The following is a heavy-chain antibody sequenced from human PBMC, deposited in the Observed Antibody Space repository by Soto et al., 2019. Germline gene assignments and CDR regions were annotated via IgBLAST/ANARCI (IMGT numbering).Heavy chain of an antibody. V-gene: IGHV3-53*01. J-gene: IGHJ3*02. CDR1: GFTFSSYG. CDR3: ATWHLREHAYDI. CDR2: LYDLDGT. Sequence: GGSLRLSCVVSGFTFSSYGMHWVRQAPGKGLEWVSALYDLDGTYYADYVKGRFTTSSDSSRTTVYLQMNDRRPDDTAVYSCATWHLREHAYDIWGQGTTVTVSS. D-gene: IGHD3-10*01.